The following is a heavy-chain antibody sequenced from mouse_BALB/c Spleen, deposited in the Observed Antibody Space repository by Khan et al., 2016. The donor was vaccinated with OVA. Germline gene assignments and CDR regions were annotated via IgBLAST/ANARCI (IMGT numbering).Heavy chain of an antibody. CDR1: GYSITSDYA. D-gene: IGHD4-1*01. CDR3: ASELGRYYALDY. CDR2: ISSSGST. V-gene: IGHV3-2*02. Sequence: EVQLQESGPDLVKPSQSLSLTCTVTGYSITSDYAWNWIRQFPGNKLEWMGYISSSGSTTYNPSLKSRISITRDTSKAQFFLQLKSVTSEDTATYYCASELGRYYALDYWGQGTSVTVSS. J-gene: IGHJ4*01.